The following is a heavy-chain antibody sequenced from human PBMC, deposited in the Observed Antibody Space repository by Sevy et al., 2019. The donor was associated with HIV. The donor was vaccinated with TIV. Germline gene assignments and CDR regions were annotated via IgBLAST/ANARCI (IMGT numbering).Heavy chain of an antibody. CDR1: GYTLTELS. V-gene: IGHV1-24*01. CDR3: TTMEYYHNIIGYSSGDY. D-gene: IGHD3-22*01. CDR2: FDPEDGET. Sequence: ASVKVSCKVSGYTLTELSMHWVRQAPGKGLEWMGGFDPEDGETLYAQKFQGRVTMTEDTSTDTAYMKLSSLRSEDTAGYYCTTMEYYHNIIGYSSGDYWGQGTLVTVSS. J-gene: IGHJ4*02.